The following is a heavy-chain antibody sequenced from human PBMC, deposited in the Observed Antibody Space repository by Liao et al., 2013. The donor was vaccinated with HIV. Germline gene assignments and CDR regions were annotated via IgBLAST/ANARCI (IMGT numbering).Heavy chain of an antibody. CDR2: INHSGST. D-gene: IGHD3-3*01. J-gene: IGHJ4*02. CDR3: ARLRFFDY. CDR1: GGSLSGYY. Sequence: QVQLQQWGAGLLKPSETLSLTCAVYGGSLSGYYWSWIRQPPGKGLEWIGEINHSGSTNYNPSLKSRVTISVDTSKKQFSLKLSSLTAADTAVYYCARLRFFDYWGQGSLVTVSS. V-gene: IGHV4-34*01.